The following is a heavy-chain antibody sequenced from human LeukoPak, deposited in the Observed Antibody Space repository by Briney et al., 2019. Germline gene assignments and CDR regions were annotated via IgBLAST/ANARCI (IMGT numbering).Heavy chain of an antibody. V-gene: IGHV4-4*09. CDR2: IYTSGST. CDR1: GGSISSYY. J-gene: IGHJ5*02. D-gene: IGHD6-19*01. Sequence: PSETLSLTCTVSGGSISSYYWSWIRQPPGKGLEWIGYIYTSGSTNYNPSLKSRVTISVDTSKNQFSLKLSSVTAADTAVCYCARHFLYSSGQLEANWFDPWGQGTLVTVSS. CDR3: ARHFLYSSGQLEANWFDP.